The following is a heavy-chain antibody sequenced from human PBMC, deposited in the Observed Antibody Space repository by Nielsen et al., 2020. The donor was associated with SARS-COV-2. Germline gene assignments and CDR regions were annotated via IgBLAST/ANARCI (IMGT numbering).Heavy chain of an antibody. J-gene: IGHJ6*03. D-gene: IGHD4-11*01. CDR3: ARGSQGQQLNYYMDV. CDR2: IIRLSGA. Sequence: SVKVSCKASGDTLSSHGLFWVRQAPGQGLEWIGQIIRLSGANYAQKFQGRVTITADGSTSPAYIELSSLRSEDTAVYYCARGSQGQQLNYYMDVWGKGTTVTVSS. V-gene: IGHV1-69*13. CDR1: GDTLSSHG.